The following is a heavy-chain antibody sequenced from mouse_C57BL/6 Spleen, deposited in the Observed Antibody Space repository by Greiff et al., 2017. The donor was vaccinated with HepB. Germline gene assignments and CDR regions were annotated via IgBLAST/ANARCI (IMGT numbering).Heavy chain of an antibody. CDR3: AREGPYGSRDY. V-gene: IGHV1-42*01. D-gene: IGHD1-1*01. CDR1: GYSFTGYY. J-gene: IGHJ2*01. CDR2: INPSTGGT. Sequence: EVKLMESGPELVKPGASVKISCKASGYSFTGYYMNWVKQSPEKSLEWIGEINPSTGGTTYNQKFKAKAKLTVDKSSSTAYMQPKSLTSEDSAVYYCAREGPYGSRDYWGQGTTLTVSS.